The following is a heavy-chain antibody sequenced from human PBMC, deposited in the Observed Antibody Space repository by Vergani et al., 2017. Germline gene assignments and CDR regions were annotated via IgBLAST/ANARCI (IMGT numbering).Heavy chain of an antibody. J-gene: IGHJ5*02. CDR1: GGTFSSYA. D-gene: IGHD6-6*01. V-gene: IGHV1-69*13. Sequence: QVQLVQSGAEVKKPGSSVKVSCKASGGTFSSYAISWVRQAPGQGLEWMGGIIPIFGTANYAQKFQGRVTSTADEPTSTAYMELSSLRSEDTAGYYCATTAARPHRWFDPWGQGTLVTVSS. CDR3: ATTAARPHRWFDP. CDR2: IIPIFGTA.